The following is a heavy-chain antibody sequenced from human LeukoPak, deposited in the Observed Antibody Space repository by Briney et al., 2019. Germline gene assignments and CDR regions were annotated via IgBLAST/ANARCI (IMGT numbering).Heavy chain of an antibody. CDR2: ISSSSSYI. Sequence: GGSLRLSCAASGFTFSGYSMNWVRQAPGKGPEWVSSISSSSSYIYYADSVKGRFTISRDNAKNSLYLQMNSLRAEDTAVYYCARGHYADAFDIWGQGTMVTVSS. D-gene: IGHD3-16*01. J-gene: IGHJ3*02. CDR3: ARGHYADAFDI. CDR1: GFTFSGYS. V-gene: IGHV3-21*01.